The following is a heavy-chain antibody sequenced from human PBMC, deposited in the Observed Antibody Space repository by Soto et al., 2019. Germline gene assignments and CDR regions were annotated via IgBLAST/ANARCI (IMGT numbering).Heavy chain of an antibody. CDR2: IYPGDSDT. V-gene: IGHV5-51*01. J-gene: IGHJ5*02. D-gene: IGHD3-3*01. Sequence: PGESLKISCKGSGYSSTSYWIGWVRQMPGKGLEWMGIIYPGDSDTRYSPSFQGQVTISADKSISTAYLQWSSLKASDTAMYYCARLNDFWSGYLMNWFDPWGQGTLVTVSS. CDR1: GYSSTSYW. CDR3: ARLNDFWSGYLMNWFDP.